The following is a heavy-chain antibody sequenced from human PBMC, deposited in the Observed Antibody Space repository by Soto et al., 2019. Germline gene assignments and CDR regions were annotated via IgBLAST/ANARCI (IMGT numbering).Heavy chain of an antibody. J-gene: IGHJ5*02. Sequence: ISRAASGVTFYSSSMNWSRQAPGKGLEWVSTISSRNNDMYYVDSVKGRFTISRDNARNSVYLQMNSLRADDTAVYYCARDVNGGFCGAWGQGTLVTVSS. D-gene: IGHD2-21*01. V-gene: IGHV3-21*01. CDR1: GVTFYSSS. CDR3: ARDVNGGFCGA. CDR2: ISSRNNDM.